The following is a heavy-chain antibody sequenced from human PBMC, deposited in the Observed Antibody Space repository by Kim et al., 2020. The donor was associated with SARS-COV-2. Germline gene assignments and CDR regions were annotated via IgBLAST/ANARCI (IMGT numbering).Heavy chain of an antibody. Sequence: GESLKISCKTSGYSFISYWIGWVRQMPGKGLELMGIIYPDDSDTRYSPSFQGQVTFSVDKSISTAYLQWSSLKASDSAMYYCARQDQMWFDAWGQGTLVTVSS. V-gene: IGHV5-51*01. J-gene: IGHJ5*02. CDR1: GYSFISYW. CDR3: ARQDQMWFDA. CDR2: IYPDDSDT.